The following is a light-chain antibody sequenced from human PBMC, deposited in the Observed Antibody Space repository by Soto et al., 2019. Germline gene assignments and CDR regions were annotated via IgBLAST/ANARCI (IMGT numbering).Light chain of an antibody. V-gene: IGKV1-5*01. Sequence: DIQMTQSPSTLSASVGDRVTITCRASQSISSWLAWYQQKPGKAPKLLIYDASSLESGVPSRFSGSGSGTEFTLTISSLQPDDFATYYCQKYNRYVWTFGQGTKVEIK. CDR2: DAS. CDR3: QKYNRYVWT. J-gene: IGKJ1*01. CDR1: QSISSW.